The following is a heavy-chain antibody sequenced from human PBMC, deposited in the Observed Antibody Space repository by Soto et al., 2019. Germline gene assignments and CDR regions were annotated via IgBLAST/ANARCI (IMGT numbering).Heavy chain of an antibody. J-gene: IGHJ4*02. V-gene: IGHV1-46*01. Sequence: QVQLVQSGAEVKKPGASVRVSCKASGYTFTTYDIHWVRQAPGLGLEWMGIITPGGGITSYAQKFKGRITMTRDTSTSTVYMELSSLRSEDTAMYYCAKVLSELVLRDFDTWGQGTLVTVSS. CDR3: AKVLSELVLRDFDT. D-gene: IGHD6-13*01. CDR1: GYTFTTYD. CDR2: ITPGGGIT.